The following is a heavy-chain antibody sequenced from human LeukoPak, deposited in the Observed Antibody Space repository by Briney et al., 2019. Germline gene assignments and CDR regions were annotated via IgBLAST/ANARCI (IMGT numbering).Heavy chain of an antibody. CDR2: INPNSGGT. V-gene: IGHV1-2*06. CDR1: GYTFTGYY. Sequence: GASVKVSCTTSGYTFTGYYIHWVRQAPGQGLEWMARINPNSGGTNYAQKFQGRVTMTRDTSISTAYMELSRLTSDDTAVYYCARDRGGSGTSCYDYWGQGTLVTVSS. D-gene: IGHD2-2*01. J-gene: IGHJ4*02. CDR3: ARDRGGSGTSCYDY.